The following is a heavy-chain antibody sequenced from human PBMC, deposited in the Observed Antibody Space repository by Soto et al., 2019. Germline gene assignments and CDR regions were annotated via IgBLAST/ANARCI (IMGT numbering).Heavy chain of an antibody. D-gene: IGHD2-21*01. J-gene: IGHJ3*02. CDR3: ARGGGNTVIDDPFDI. V-gene: IGHV4-31*03. Sequence: SETLSLTCTVSGGSISSGSYYWSWIRQHPGKGLEWIGCIYYTGSTYYNSSLKSRVTISLDTSKNQVSLRLSSVTAADTAVYYCARGGGNTVIDDPFDIWGQGTMVT. CDR1: GGSISSGSYY. CDR2: IYYTGST.